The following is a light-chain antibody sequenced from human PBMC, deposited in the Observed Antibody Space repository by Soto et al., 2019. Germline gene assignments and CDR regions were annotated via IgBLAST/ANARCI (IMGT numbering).Light chain of an antibody. CDR2: AAS. CDR1: QNVRGSY. Sequence: EIVLTQSPGTLSLSPGDRATLSCRASQNVRGSYLAWYQQKPGQAPRLLISAASRRATGVPDRFSGSGSGTDFTLTISRLEPEDSALYYCLQRNNWPPWTFGQGTKVDIK. V-gene: IGKV3D-20*02. CDR3: LQRNNWPPWT. J-gene: IGKJ1*01.